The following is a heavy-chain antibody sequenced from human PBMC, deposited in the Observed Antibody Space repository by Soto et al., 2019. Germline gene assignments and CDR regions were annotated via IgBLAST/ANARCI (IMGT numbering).Heavy chain of an antibody. CDR2: IYHSGSS. V-gene: IGHV4-30-2*01. CDR3: ARSITIFGVVVSYSYFDL. J-gene: IGHJ2*01. D-gene: IGHD3-3*01. CDR1: GGSISSGGYS. Sequence: QLQLQASGSGLVKASQTLSLTCAVSGGSISSGGYSWSWIRQPPGKGLEWLGYIYHSGSSYYNPSLKSRVTLSVDRSKNQFSLRLSSVTAADTAVYYCARSITIFGVVVSYSYFDLWGRGTLFTVSS.